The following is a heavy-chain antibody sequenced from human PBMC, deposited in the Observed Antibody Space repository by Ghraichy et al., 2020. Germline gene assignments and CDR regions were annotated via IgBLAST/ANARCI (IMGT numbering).Heavy chain of an antibody. D-gene: IGHD3-22*01. CDR1: GFTFSSYA. V-gene: IGHV3-23*01. J-gene: IGHJ5*02. CDR3: AKTLILYYNDSSGLSWFDP. CDR2: ISGSGGST. Sequence: GGSLRLSCAASGFTFSSYAMSWVRQAPGKGLEWVSAISGSGGSTYYADSVKGRFTISRDNSKNTLYLQMNSLRAEDTAVYYCAKTLILYYNDSSGLSWFDPWRQRTLVTVSS.